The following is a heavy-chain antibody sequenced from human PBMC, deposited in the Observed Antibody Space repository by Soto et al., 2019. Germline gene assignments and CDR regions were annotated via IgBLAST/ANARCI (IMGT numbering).Heavy chain of an antibody. Sequence: SVKVSCKDSGYTFTGYYMRWVRQAPGQGLEWMGWINPNSGGTNYAQKFQGRVTMTRDTSISTAYMELSRLRSDDTAVYYCARTSGTPESGKAFDIWGQGTMVTVSS. CDR2: INPNSGGT. V-gene: IGHV1-2*02. D-gene: IGHD1-1*01. J-gene: IGHJ3*02. CDR3: ARTSGTPESGKAFDI. CDR1: GYTFTGYY.